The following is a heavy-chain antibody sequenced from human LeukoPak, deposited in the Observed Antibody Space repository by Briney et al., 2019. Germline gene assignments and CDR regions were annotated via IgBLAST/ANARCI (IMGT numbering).Heavy chain of an antibody. D-gene: IGHD3-10*01. CDR1: GGSISSYY. Sequence: SETLSLTCTVSGGSISSYYWSWIRQPPGKGLEWIGYIYYSGSTNYNPSLKSRVTISVDTSKNQFSLKLSSVTAADTAVYYCARGFYGSGSYSPPYYYMDVWGKGTTVTISS. J-gene: IGHJ6*03. CDR3: ARGFYGSGSYSPPYYYMDV. CDR2: IYYSGST. V-gene: IGHV4-59*01.